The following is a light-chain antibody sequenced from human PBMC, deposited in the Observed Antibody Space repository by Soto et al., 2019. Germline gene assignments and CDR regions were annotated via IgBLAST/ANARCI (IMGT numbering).Light chain of an antibody. CDR2: KAS. CDR1: QSISVW. CDR3: QQYNSYSPT. Sequence: DIQMTQSPSTLSASVGVRVTITCRASQSISVWLAWYQQKAGKAPNLLIYKASRLEIGVPSRFSGSGFETEFTLTFSCLQPGDSETYYWQQYNSYSPTCGQGTKVEVK. J-gene: IGKJ1*01. V-gene: IGKV1-5*03.